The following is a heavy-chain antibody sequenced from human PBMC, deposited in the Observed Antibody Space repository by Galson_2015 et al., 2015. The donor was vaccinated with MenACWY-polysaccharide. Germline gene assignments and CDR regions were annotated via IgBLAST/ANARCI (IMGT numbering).Heavy chain of an antibody. CDR2: ISGSGGTT. V-gene: IGHV3-23*01. CDR3: LVVPGGNYRAMDV. J-gene: IGHJ6*02. CDR1: GFTFSSYA. Sequence: SLILSCAASGFTFSSYAMSWVRQAPGKGLEWVAAISGSGGTTYYADSVKGRFTISRDNSKNMVYLQMNSLRAEDTAVYYSLVVPGGNYRAMDVWGQGTTVTVSS. D-gene: IGHD2-2*01.